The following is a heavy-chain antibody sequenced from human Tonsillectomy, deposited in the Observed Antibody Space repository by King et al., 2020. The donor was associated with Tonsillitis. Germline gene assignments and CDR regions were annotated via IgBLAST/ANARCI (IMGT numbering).Heavy chain of an antibody. V-gene: IGHV1-18*01. CDR1: GYTFISYG. CDR3: ARVLLGFGGLLERDGMDV. J-gene: IGHJ6*02. D-gene: IGHD3-10*01. Sequence: VQLVESGAEVKKPGASVKVSCKASGYTFISYGMSWVRQAPGQGLEWMGWISAYNGKTKYAQKFQGRVTMTTDTLTSTADMELRSLRSDDTAVYYCARVLLGFGGLLERDGMDVWGQGTTVTVSS. CDR2: ISAYNGKT.